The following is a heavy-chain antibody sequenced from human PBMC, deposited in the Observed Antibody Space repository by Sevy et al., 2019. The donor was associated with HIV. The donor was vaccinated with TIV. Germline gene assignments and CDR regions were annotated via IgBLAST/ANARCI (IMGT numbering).Heavy chain of an antibody. D-gene: IGHD3-22*01. Sequence: GGSLRLSCAASGFTFSNAWMSWVRQAPGKGLEWVGRIKSKTGGGTTDYAAPVKGRFTISRDDSNNTLYLQMNSLKTEDTAVYYCTTDGDDSSGYYYGDAFDIWGQGTMVTVSS. CDR1: GFTFSNAW. CDR2: IKSKTGGGTT. V-gene: IGHV3-15*01. J-gene: IGHJ3*02. CDR3: TTDGDDSSGYYYGDAFDI.